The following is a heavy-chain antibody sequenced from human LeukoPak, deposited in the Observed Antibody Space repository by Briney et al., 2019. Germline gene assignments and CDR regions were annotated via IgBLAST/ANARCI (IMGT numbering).Heavy chain of an antibody. J-gene: IGHJ4*02. CDR3: ATESVTIFGVGTYFDY. Sequence: PGGSLRLTCAASGFTFDDYGMGGVRQAPGKGLEWVSGINWNGGSTGYADSVKGRFTISRDNAKNSLYLQMNSLRAEDTAVYYCATESVTIFGVGTYFDYWGQGTLVTVSS. V-gene: IGHV3-20*04. CDR1: GFTFDDYG. CDR2: INWNGGST. D-gene: IGHD3-3*01.